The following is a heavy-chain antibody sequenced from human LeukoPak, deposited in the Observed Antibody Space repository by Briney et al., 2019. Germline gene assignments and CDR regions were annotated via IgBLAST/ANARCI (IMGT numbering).Heavy chain of an antibody. J-gene: IGHJ3*02. V-gene: IGHV3-7*01. CDR3: ARDRGYSGSYFPNDAFDI. CDR2: IKQDGSEK. D-gene: IGHD1-26*01. CDR1: GFTFSSYW. Sequence: PGGSLRLSCAASGFTFSSYWMSWVRQAPGKGLEWVANIKQDGSEKYYVDSVKGRFTISRDNAKNSLYLQMNSLRAEDTAVYYCARDRGYSGSYFPNDAFDIWGQGTMVTVSS.